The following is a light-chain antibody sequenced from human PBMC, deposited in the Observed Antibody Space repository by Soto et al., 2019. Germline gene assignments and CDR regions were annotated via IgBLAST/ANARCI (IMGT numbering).Light chain of an antibody. J-gene: IGKJ1*01. V-gene: IGKV3-15*01. CDR2: GAS. CDR1: QSVVTN. Sequence: EVVMTQVPATLSVSPGERATLSCRASQSVVTNLAWYQHNPGQAPRLLIHGASTRATGFPDRFSGSGSGTDFTLIIANLQSEDFALYYCQQYNRLPLTFGQVTNVEVK. CDR3: QQYNRLPLT.